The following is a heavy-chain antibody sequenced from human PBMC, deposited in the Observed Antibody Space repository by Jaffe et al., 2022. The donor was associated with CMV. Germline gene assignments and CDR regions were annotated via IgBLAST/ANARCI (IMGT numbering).Heavy chain of an antibody. CDR1: GYSFTSYW. V-gene: IGHV5-10-1*03. CDR2: IDPSDSYT. CDR3: ARHSSDCSGGSCLHHDAFDI. Sequence: EVQLVQSGAEVKKPGESLRISCKGSGYSFTSYWISWVRQMPGKGLEWMGRIDPSDSYTNYSPSFQGHVTISADKSISTAYLQWSSLKASDTAMYYCARHSSDCSGGSCLHHDAFDIWGQGTMVTVSS. J-gene: IGHJ3*02. D-gene: IGHD2-15*01.